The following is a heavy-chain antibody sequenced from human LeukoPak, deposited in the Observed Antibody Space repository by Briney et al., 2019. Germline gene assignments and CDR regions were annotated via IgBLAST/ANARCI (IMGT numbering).Heavy chain of an antibody. D-gene: IGHD3-22*01. CDR1: GFTFSSYA. J-gene: IGHJ4*02. CDR3: AKGYYYDGSGYYDY. CDR2: ISASGGST. V-gene: IGHV3-23*01. Sequence: GGSLRLSCAASGFTFSSYAMSWVRQAPGKGLEWVSAISASGGSTYYADSVKGRFTISRDNSKNTLYLQMNSLRAEDTAVYYCAKGYYYDGSGYYDYWGQGTLVPVSS.